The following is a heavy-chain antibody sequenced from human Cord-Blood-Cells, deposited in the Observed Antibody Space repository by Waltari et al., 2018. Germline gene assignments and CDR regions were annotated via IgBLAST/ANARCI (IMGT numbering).Heavy chain of an antibody. V-gene: IGHV1-69-2*01. Sequence: VQLVQSGADVKKPGATVKIPCTVSGYTFTDYYMHWAQQAPGKGLEWMGLVDPEDGETIYAEKFQGRVTITADTSTDTAYMELSSLRSEDTAVYYCARGLDYYGMDVWGQGTTVTVSS. J-gene: IGHJ6*02. CDR1: GYTFTDYY. CDR3: ARGLDYYGMDV. CDR2: VDPEDGET.